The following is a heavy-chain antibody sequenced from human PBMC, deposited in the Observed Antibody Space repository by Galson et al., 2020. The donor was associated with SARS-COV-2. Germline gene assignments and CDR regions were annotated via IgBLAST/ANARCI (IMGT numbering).Heavy chain of an antibody. CDR1: GGSISSYY. CDR2: IYNSGST. CDR3: ASLYYDILTGYEYYYYGMDV. Sequence: ASETLSLTCTVSGGSISSYYWNWIRQPPGQGLEWIGYIYNSGSTHYNPSLKSRVTISVDTSKSQFSLELRSATAADTAVYYCASLYYDILTGYEYYYYGMDVWGQGTTVTVSS. V-gene: IGHV4-59*01. J-gene: IGHJ6*02. D-gene: IGHD3-9*01.